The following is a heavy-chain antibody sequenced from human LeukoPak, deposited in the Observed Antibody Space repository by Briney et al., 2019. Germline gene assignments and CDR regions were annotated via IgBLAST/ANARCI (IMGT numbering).Heavy chain of an antibody. CDR1: GFTFSTDW. V-gene: IGHV3-7*01. J-gene: IGHJ4*02. Sequence: GGSLRLSCAASGFTFSTDWMSWFRQAPGGGLEWVANIEQDGSEKYYVDSVKGRFTISRDNAKNSLYLQMNSLRAEDTAVYYCARGSGYYLGHFDYWGQGTLVTVSS. CDR3: ARGSGYYLGHFDY. CDR2: IEQDGSEK. D-gene: IGHD3-22*01.